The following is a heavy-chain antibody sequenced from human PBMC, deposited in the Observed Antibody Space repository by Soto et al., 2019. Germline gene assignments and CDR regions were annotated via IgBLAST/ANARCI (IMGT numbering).Heavy chain of an antibody. V-gene: IGHV3-23*01. Sequence: GGSLRLSCAASGFTFSSYAMSWVRQAPGKGLEWVSAISGSGGSTYYADSVKGRFTISRDNAKNTLYLQMNSLRAEDTAVYYCEKDMLQEAEYYFDYWGQGTLVTVSS. CDR1: GFTFSSYA. CDR2: ISGSGGST. D-gene: IGHD2-8*01. J-gene: IGHJ4*02. CDR3: EKDMLQEAEYYFDY.